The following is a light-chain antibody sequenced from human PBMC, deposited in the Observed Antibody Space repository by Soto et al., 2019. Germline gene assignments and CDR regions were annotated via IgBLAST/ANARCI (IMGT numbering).Light chain of an antibody. J-gene: IGKJ1*01. CDR3: LQFNTFPWT. Sequence: EIVMTQSPATLSVSPGERATLSCRAGQSVSSNLAWYQQKPGQAPRLLIYGASTRATGIPARFSGSGSGTEFTLTISSLQPEDFATYYCLQFNTFPWTFGQGTKVDI. V-gene: IGKV3-15*01. CDR1: QSVSSN. CDR2: GAS.